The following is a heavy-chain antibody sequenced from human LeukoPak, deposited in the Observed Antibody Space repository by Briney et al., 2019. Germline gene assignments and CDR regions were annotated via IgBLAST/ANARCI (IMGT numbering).Heavy chain of an antibody. D-gene: IGHD5-24*01. CDR1: GFTFSSYG. CDR3: AKDKMATISFLTS. Sequence: GGSLRLSCAASGFTFSSYGMHWVRQAPGKGLEWVAVISYDGSNKYYADSVKGRFTISRDNSKNTLYLQMNSLRAEDTAVYYCAKDKMATISFLTSWGQGTLVTASS. CDR2: ISYDGSNK. V-gene: IGHV3-30*18. J-gene: IGHJ4*02.